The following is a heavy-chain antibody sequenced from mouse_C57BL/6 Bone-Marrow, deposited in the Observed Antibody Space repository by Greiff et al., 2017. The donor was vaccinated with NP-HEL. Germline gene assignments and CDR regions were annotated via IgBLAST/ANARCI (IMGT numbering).Heavy chain of an antibody. V-gene: IGHV1-69*01. CDR3: ARGATVVDGDYFDY. CDR2: IDPSDSYT. Sequence: QVQLQQPGAELVVPGASVKLSCKASGYTFTSYWMHWVKQRPGQGLEWIGEIDPSDSYTNYNQKFKGKSTLTVDKSSSTAYMQLSSLTSEDSAVYYCARGATVVDGDYFDYWGQGTTLTVSS. CDR1: GYTFTSYW. J-gene: IGHJ2*01. D-gene: IGHD1-1*01.